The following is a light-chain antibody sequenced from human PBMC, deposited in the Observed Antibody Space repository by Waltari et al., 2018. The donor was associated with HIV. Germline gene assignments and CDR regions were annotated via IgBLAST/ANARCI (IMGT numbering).Light chain of an antibody. V-gene: IGLV2-23*02. J-gene: IGLJ2*01. Sequence: QSALTQPASVSGSPGQSITISCTGTTSDVGTYNLASGYQQNPGKAPTFIIYEVSKRPSGVSKRFSASKSGNTASLTISGLQAEDEADYYCCSYAGSNSLVFGGGTKLTVL. CDR1: TSDVGTYNL. CDR2: EVS. CDR3: CSYAGSNSLV.